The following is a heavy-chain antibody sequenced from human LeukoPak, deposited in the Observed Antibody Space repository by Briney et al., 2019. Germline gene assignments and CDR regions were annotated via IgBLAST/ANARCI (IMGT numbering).Heavy chain of an antibody. CDR1: GFTFSRYG. D-gene: IGHD3-22*01. CDR2: IWYDGINK. J-gene: IGHJ3*02. Sequence: GRSLRLSCAASGFTFSRYGMHWVRQAPGKGLEWVAAIWYDGINKYYADSVKGRFTISRDNSKNTLYLQMNSLRAEDTAVYYCARNYDSSGFHVFDIWGQGTMVTVSS. CDR3: ARNYDSSGFHVFDI. V-gene: IGHV3-33*01.